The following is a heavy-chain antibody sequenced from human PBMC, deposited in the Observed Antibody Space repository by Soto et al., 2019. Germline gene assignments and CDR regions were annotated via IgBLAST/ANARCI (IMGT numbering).Heavy chain of an antibody. J-gene: IGHJ2*01. V-gene: IGHV3-11*01. Sequence: QVQLVESGGGLVKPGGSLRLSCAASGFTFSDYYMSWIRQAPGKGLEWVSYISSSGSTIYYADSVKGRFTISRDNAKNSLYLQMNSLRAEDTAVYYCARERGYDYIWGSYRPRGKYWYFDLWGRGTLVTVSS. CDR2: ISSSGSTI. CDR1: GFTFSDYY. D-gene: IGHD3-16*02. CDR3: ARERGYDYIWGSYRPRGKYWYFDL.